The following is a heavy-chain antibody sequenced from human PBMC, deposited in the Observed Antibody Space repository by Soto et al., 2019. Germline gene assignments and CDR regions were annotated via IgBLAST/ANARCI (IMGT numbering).Heavy chain of an antibody. J-gene: IGHJ6*02. D-gene: IGHD3-10*01. Sequence: SVKVSCKASGFSFTSYAVQWGRQARGQRLEWIGWIVVGSGNTNYAQKFQERVTITRDMSTSTAYMELSSLRSEDTAVYYCAADNRGSYYYYYYGMDVWGQGTTVTVSS. V-gene: IGHV1-58*01. CDR1: GFSFTSYA. CDR3: AADNRGSYYYYYYGMDV. CDR2: IVVGSGNT.